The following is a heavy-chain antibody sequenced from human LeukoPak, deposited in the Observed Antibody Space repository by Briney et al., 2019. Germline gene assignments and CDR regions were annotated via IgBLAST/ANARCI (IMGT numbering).Heavy chain of an antibody. Sequence: SETLSLTCTVSGGSISSYYWSWIRQPPGKGLEWIGYIYYSGSTNYNPSLKSRVTISVDTSKNQFSLKLSSITAADTAVYYCARDRHSSGYYYGMDVWGQGTTVTVSS. J-gene: IGHJ6*02. V-gene: IGHV4-59*01. CDR3: ARDRHSSGYYYGMDV. D-gene: IGHD6-19*01. CDR1: GGSISSYY. CDR2: IYYSGST.